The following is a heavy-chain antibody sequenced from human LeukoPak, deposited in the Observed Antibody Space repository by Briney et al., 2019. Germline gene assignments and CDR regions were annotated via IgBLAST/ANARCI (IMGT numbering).Heavy chain of an antibody. Sequence: PGGSLRLSCAASGFTFNNYGMHWVRQAPGKGLEWVAVVWYDGSNKYYADSVKGRFTISRDNSKNTLYLQMNSLRAEDTAVYYCARDLPMEYWGQGTLVTVSS. J-gene: IGHJ4*02. CDR3: ARDLPMEY. CDR1: GFTFNNYG. V-gene: IGHV3-33*01. D-gene: IGHD3-3*01. CDR2: VWYDGSNK.